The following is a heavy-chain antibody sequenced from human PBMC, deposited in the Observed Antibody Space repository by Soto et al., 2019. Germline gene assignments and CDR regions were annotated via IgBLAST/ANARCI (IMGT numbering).Heavy chain of an antibody. CDR2: INPSGGST. J-gene: IGHJ4*02. CDR1: GYTFTSYY. Sequence: GASVKVSCKASGYTFTSYYMHWVRQAPGQGLEWMGIINPSGGSTSYAQKLQGRVTMTRDTSTSTVYMELSSLRSEDTAVYYCARIPIAARPFRIFDYWGQGTLVTVSS. V-gene: IGHV1-46*01. D-gene: IGHD6-6*01. CDR3: ARIPIAARPFRIFDY.